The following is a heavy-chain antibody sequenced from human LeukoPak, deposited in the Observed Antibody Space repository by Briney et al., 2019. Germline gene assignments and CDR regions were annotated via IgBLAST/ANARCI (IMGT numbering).Heavy chain of an antibody. J-gene: IGHJ6*02. CDR3: ARGRYKGSPTSIYYYGMDV. V-gene: IGHV4-30-4*01. Sequence: SQTLSLTCTVSGGSISSGDYYWSWIRQPPGKGLEWIGYIYYSGSTYYNPSLKSRVTISIDTSKNQFSLRLSSVTAADTAVYYCARGRYKGSPTSIYYYGMDVWGRGTTVTVSS. CDR1: GGSISSGDYY. D-gene: IGHD1-26*01. CDR2: IYYSGST.